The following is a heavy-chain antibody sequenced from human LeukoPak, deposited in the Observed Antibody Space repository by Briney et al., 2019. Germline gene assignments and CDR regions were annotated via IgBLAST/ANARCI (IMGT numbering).Heavy chain of an antibody. Sequence: SETLSLTCAVYGGSFSGYYWSWIRQPPGKGLEWIGEINHSGSTNYNPSLKSRVTISADTSKNQFSLKLSSVTAADTAVYYCARGRKGRGYSYGTDYWGQGTLVTVSS. J-gene: IGHJ4*02. CDR1: GGSFSGYY. D-gene: IGHD5-18*01. CDR3: ARGRKGRGYSYGTDY. CDR2: INHSGST. V-gene: IGHV4-34*01.